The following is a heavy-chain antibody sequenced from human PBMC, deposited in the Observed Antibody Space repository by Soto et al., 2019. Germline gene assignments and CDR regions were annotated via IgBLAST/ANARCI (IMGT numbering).Heavy chain of an antibody. CDR3: AKEGSTLATRRGGTYFYFLDV. J-gene: IGHJ6*03. Sequence: GGSLRLSCAASGFTFSSYWMDWVRQVPGKGLEWVSRIYRDGSRTSYAASVKGRFTISRDNAKNTLYLEMNSLGAEDTAVYYCAKEGSTLATRRGGTYFYFLDVWGKGTTVTVSS. CDR2: IYRDGSRT. D-gene: IGHD6-6*01. V-gene: IGHV3-74*01. CDR1: GFTFSSYW.